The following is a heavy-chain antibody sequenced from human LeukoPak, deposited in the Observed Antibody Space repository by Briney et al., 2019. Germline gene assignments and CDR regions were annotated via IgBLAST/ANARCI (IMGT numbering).Heavy chain of an antibody. D-gene: IGHD2-2*01. V-gene: IGHV1-18*04. CDR3: ARGPSTKYQLLSDY. CDR1: GYTFTSYG. Sequence: ASVKVSCKASGYTFTSYGISWVRQAPGQGLEWMGWISAYNGSTNYAQKLQGGVTMTTDTSTSTAYMELRSLRSDDTAVYYCARGPSTKYQLLSDYWGQGTLVTVSS. J-gene: IGHJ4*02. CDR2: ISAYNGST.